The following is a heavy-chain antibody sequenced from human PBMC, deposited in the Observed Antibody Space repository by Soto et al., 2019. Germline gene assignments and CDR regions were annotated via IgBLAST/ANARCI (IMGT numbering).Heavy chain of an antibody. Sequence: ESGGGVVQPGRSLRLSCAASGFTFSSYGMHWVRQAPGKGLEWVAVISYDGSNKYYADSVKGRFTISRDNSKNTLYLQMNSLRAEDTAVYYCAKDNTAARLQLFYFDYWGQGTLVTVSS. D-gene: IGHD6-6*01. CDR2: ISYDGSNK. CDR3: AKDNTAARLQLFYFDY. V-gene: IGHV3-30*18. CDR1: GFTFSSYG. J-gene: IGHJ4*02.